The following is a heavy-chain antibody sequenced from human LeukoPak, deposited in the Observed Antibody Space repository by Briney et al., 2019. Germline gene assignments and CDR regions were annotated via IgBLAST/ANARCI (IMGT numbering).Heavy chain of an antibody. V-gene: IGHV3-48*02. CDR1: GFTFSSYS. J-gene: IGHJ3*02. CDR3: VRDDIYALDI. Sequence: PGGSLRLSCAASGFTFSSYSMNWVRQAPGKGLEWVSYIGISTRHIDYSDSVKGRFTISRDNAKNSLYLQMNSLRDEDTAVYYCVRDDIYALDIWGQGTMVTVSS. D-gene: IGHD3-9*01. CDR2: IGISTRHI.